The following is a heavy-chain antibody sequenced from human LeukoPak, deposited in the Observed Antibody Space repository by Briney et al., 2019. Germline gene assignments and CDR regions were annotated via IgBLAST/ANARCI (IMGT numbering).Heavy chain of an antibody. CDR2: ISSSGSTI. J-gene: IGHJ6*02. Sequence: PGRSLRLSCAASGSTFSSYGMNWVRQAPGKGLEWVSYISSSGSTIYYADSVKGRFTISRDNAKNSLYLQMNSLRAEDTAVYYCAREGESWRIYYYDMDVWGQGTTVTVSS. V-gene: IGHV3-48*04. CDR3: AREGESWRIYYYDMDV. D-gene: IGHD3-3*01. CDR1: GSTFSSYG.